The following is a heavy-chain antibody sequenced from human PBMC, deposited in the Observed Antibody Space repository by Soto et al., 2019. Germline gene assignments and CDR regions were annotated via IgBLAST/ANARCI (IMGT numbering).Heavy chain of an antibody. CDR2: IHTGGKT. J-gene: IGHJ4*02. D-gene: IGHD3-10*01. CDR3: ATGGSKRVRGAIVEVFHLEF. Sequence: ELQLVASGGGLIQPGGSLRLSCAASGLTVTRNYKTWVPLAPGKGLECVSTIHTGGKTFYTDSVKGRFTVSRDASKNTVDLQMNTLSVEDTALYYCATGGSKRVRGAIVEVFHLEFWGRGTVVTVSS. V-gene: IGHV3-53*02. CDR1: GLTVTRNY.